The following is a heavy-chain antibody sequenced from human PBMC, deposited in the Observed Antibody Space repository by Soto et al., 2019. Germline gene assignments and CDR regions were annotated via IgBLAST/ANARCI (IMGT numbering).Heavy chain of an antibody. Sequence: EVQLLESGGGLVQPGGSLRLSCAASGFTFSSYAMNWVRQAPGKGLEWVSAISGSAATTHFADSVKGRFTISRDNSKNTLYLQMNSLRAEDTAVYYCARDRSYYDSSGSYSPPYWGQGTLVTDSS. D-gene: IGHD3-22*01. CDR1: GFTFSSYA. CDR2: ISGSAATT. V-gene: IGHV3-23*01. CDR3: ARDRSYYDSSGSYSPPY. J-gene: IGHJ4*02.